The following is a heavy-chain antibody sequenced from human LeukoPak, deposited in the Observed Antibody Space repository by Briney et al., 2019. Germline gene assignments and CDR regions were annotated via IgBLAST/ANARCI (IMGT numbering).Heavy chain of an antibody. CDR3: AKPYYYDSRIDP. CDR2: MYYSGSA. J-gene: IGHJ5*02. Sequence: SQTLSLTCTVSGVSISSGDYYWSWIRQPPGKGLEWVGYMYYSGSAYYNPSLKSRATISVDTSKNQFSLKLSSVTAADTAVYFCAKPYYYDSRIDPWGQGTLVTVSS. D-gene: IGHD3-22*01. V-gene: IGHV4-30-4*01. CDR1: GVSISSGDYY.